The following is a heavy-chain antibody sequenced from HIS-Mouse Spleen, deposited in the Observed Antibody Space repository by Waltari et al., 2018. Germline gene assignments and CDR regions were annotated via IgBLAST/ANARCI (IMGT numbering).Heavy chain of an antibody. D-gene: IGHD6-19*01. V-gene: IGHV2-70*15. Sequence: QVTLRESGPALVKPTQTLTLTCTFSGFSLSTIGMCVSWIRRPPGKALEWLARIDWDDDKYYRTSLKTRLTISKDTSKNQVVLTMTNMDPVDTATYYCARIAEGYTSGWYAFDYWGQGTLVTVSS. CDR1: GFSLSTIGMC. J-gene: IGHJ4*02. CDR2: IDWDDDK. CDR3: ARIAEGYTSGWYAFDY.